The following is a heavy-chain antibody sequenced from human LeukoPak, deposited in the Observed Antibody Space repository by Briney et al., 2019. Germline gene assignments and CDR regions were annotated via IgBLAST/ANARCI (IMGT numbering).Heavy chain of an antibody. CDR3: AKDNGSSSWYMLDY. CDR2: ISYDGSNK. D-gene: IGHD6-13*01. V-gene: IGHV3-30*18. CDR1: GFTFSDYY. Sequence: SGGSLRLSCAASGFTFSDYYMSWIRQAPGKGLEWVAVISYDGSNKYYADSVKGRFTISRDNSKNTLYLQMNSLRAEDTAVYYCAKDNGSSSWYMLDYWGQGTLVTVSS. J-gene: IGHJ4*02.